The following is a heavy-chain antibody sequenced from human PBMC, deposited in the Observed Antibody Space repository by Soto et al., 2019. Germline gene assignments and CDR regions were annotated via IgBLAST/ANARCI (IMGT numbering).Heavy chain of an antibody. J-gene: IGHJ4*02. CDR3: ARSLVAGDFDY. Sequence: QVQLQESGPGLVKPSGTLSLTCAVSGGSISSSNWWSWVRQPPGKGLEWIGEIYHSGSTNYNPSPRRLVTISGDKSKNQFSLKLSSVTAAETAVYYCARSLVAGDFDYWGQGTLVTVSS. V-gene: IGHV4-4*02. D-gene: IGHD6-19*01. CDR1: GGSISSSNW. CDR2: IYHSGST.